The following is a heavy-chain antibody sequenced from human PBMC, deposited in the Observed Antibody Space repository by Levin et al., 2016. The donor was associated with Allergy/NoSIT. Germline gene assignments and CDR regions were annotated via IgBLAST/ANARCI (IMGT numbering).Heavy chain of an antibody. Sequence: RQAPGKGLEWIGDISYSGSTNYNPSLKSRVTISVDTSKNQFSLKLSSVTAADTAVYYCASYRAVAGHFDYWGQGTLVTVSS. CDR3: ASYRAVAGHFDY. V-gene: IGHV4-59*01. D-gene: IGHD6-19*01. J-gene: IGHJ4*02. CDR2: ISYSGST.